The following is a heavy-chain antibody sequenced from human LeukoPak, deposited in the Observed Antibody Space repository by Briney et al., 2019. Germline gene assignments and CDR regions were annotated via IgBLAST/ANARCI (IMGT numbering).Heavy chain of an antibody. J-gene: IGHJ4*02. CDR3: ASFIYGSGSYLFDY. D-gene: IGHD3-10*01. Sequence: ASVKVSCKASGYTFTSYAMNWVRQAPGQGLEWMGWINTNTGNPTYAQGFTGRFVFSLDTSVSTAYLQISSLKAEDTAVYYCASFIYGSGSYLFDYWGQGTLVTVSS. V-gene: IGHV7-4-1*02. CDR1: GYTFTSYA. CDR2: INTNTGNP.